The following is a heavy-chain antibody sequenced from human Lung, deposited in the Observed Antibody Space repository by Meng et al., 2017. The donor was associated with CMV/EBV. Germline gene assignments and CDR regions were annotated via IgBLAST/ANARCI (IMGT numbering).Heavy chain of an antibody. CDR1: GYTFSYYD. CDR3: ARGQVQCSTINCHDYPFSGMDV. V-gene: IGHV1-8*02. J-gene: IGHJ6*02. Sequence: ASVXVSCKASGYTFSYYDIIWVRQASGQGLEWVGWMNPNRGNTAYAQKFQGRVTMTRDTSTSIAYMELSSLRSGDTAVYYCARGQVQCSTINCHDYPFSGMDVWXQGTTVTVSS. D-gene: IGHD2/OR15-2a*01. CDR2: MNPNRGNT.